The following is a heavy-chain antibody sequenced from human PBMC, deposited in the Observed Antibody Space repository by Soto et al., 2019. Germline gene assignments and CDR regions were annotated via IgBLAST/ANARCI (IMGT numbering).Heavy chain of an antibody. CDR1: GGTFSSYA. D-gene: IGHD4-17*01. Sequence: SVKVSCKASGGTFSSYAISWVRQAPGQGLEWMGGIIPIFGTANYAQKFQGRVTITADESTSTAYMELSSLRSDDTAVYYCARGGRIHYGGNDYNWFDPWGQGTLVTVSS. J-gene: IGHJ5*02. CDR3: ARGGRIHYGGNDYNWFDP. CDR2: IIPIFGTA. V-gene: IGHV1-69*13.